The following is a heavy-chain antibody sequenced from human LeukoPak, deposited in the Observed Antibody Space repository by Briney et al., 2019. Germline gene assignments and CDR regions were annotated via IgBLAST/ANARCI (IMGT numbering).Heavy chain of an antibody. D-gene: IGHD3-22*01. CDR3: ARGERYYYDSSGADY. CDR1: GFTFSSYS. CDR2: ISSSGSTI. V-gene: IGHV3-48*04. Sequence: GGSLRLSCAASGFTFSSYSMNWVRQAPGKGLEWVSYISSSGSTIYYADSVKGRFTISRDNAKNSLYLQMNSLRAEDTAVYYCARGERYYYDSSGADYWGQGTLVTVSS. J-gene: IGHJ4*02.